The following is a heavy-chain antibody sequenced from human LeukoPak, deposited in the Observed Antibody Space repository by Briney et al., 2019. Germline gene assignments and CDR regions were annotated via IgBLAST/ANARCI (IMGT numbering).Heavy chain of an antibody. D-gene: IGHD4-17*01. CDR1: GFTFSSYW. J-gene: IGHJ4*02. CDR3: ARDHYGDYSDY. CDR2: INTDGSNT. V-gene: IGHV3-74*01. Sequence: GGSLRLSCAASGFTFSSYWMDWVRQAPGKGLVWVSRINTDGSNTFYADSVKGRFTISRDNAKNTLYLQMNSLRAEDTAMYYCARDHYGDYSDYWGQGTLVTVSS.